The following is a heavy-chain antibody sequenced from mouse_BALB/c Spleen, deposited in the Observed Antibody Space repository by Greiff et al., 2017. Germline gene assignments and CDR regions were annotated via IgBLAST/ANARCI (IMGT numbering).Heavy chain of an antibody. D-gene: IGHD2-2*01. CDR1: GFSLTSYG. J-gene: IGHJ3*01. V-gene: IGHV2-9*02. Sequence: QVQLQQSGPGLVAPSQSLSITCTVSGFSLTSYGVHWVRQPPGKGLEWLGVIWAGGSTNYNSALMSRLSISKDNSKSQVFLKMNSLQTDDTAMYYCAREREGLRRAWFAYWGQGTLVTVSA. CDR3: AREREGLRRAWFAY. CDR2: IWAGGST.